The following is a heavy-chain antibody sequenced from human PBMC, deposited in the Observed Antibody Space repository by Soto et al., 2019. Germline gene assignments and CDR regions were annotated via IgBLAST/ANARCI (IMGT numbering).Heavy chain of an antibody. Sequence: SDTLSLTFTVSGGSISSSYWSWIRQPPGKGLEWIWYIYYTGTTYYSPSLKSLVIISVVASKNQFSLKLSSVTAADTAVYYCARHFWFEELSGGYFNYAMHXWGRGTTLTVS. CDR2: IYYTGTT. V-gene: IGHV4-59*01. J-gene: IGHJ6*02. CDR1: GGSISSSY. D-gene: IGHD3-10*01. CDR3: ARHFWFEELSGGYFNYAMHX.